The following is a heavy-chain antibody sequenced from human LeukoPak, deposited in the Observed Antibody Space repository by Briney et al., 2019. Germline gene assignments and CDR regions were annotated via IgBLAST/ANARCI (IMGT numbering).Heavy chain of an antibody. CDR3: ARDMCDY. D-gene: IGHD3-10*02. J-gene: IGHJ4*02. CDR1: GFTVSNNY. V-gene: IGHV3-53*01. CDR2: IYSGGST. Sequence: GGSLRLSCAASGFTVSNNYMSWVRQAPGKGLEWVSLIYSGGSTYHADSVKGRFTISRDNSKNTLYLQMNSLRAEDTAVYYCARDMCDYWGQGTLVTVSS.